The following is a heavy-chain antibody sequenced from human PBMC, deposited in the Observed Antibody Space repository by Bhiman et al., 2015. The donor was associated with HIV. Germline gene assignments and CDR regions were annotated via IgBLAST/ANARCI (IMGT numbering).Heavy chain of an antibody. D-gene: IGHD7-27*01. CDR3: AREEDWGSDFDY. V-gene: IGHV3-30-3*01. Sequence: QVQLVESGGGVVQPGRSLRLSCAASGFAFSNYAIHWVRQAPGKGLEWVAVISFDGSNKYYADSVRGRFTISRDNSKNTLYLQMNSLRAEDTAVYYCAREEDWGSDFDYWGQGTLVTVSS. CDR1: GFAFSNYA. CDR2: ISFDGSNK. J-gene: IGHJ4*02.